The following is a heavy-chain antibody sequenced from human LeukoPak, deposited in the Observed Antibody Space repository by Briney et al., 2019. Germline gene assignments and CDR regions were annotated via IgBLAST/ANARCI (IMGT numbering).Heavy chain of an antibody. V-gene: IGHV3-23*01. D-gene: IGHD3-22*01. J-gene: IGHJ3*02. CDR2: MSGSGGST. CDR3: ANDGAYYDINSYAFDI. CDR1: GFTFSSYA. Sequence: GGSLRLSCAASGFTFSSYAMSWVRQAPGKGLEWVSVMSGSGGSTYYADSVKGRFTISRDNSKNTLYLQMNSLRAEDTAVYYCANDGAYYDINSYAFDIWGQGTMVTVSS.